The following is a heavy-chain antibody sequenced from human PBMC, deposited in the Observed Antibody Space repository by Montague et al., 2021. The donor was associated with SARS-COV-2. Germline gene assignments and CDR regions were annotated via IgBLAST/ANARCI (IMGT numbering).Heavy chain of an antibody. Sequence: PALVKPTQTLTLTCRFSGFSLSTSGVGVAWIRQPPRKALEWLAVIYWNDDKRYSPSLKNRLTVTKDTSKNEVILTMTNMDPVDTATYYCARRRSVGDVWSGYNWLDPWGQGTLVTVSS. V-gene: IGHV2-5*01. D-gene: IGHD3-3*01. CDR1: GFSLSTSGVG. CDR3: ARRRSVGDVWSGYNWLDP. CDR2: IYWNDDK. J-gene: IGHJ5*02.